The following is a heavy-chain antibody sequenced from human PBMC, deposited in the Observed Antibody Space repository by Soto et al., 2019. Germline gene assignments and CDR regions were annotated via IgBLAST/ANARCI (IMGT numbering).Heavy chain of an antibody. D-gene: IGHD2-2*01. CDR3: ARVSPRGRYQLLFFWFDP. V-gene: IGHV5-51*01. CDR1: GYSFTSYW. Sequence: PGESLKISCKGSGYSFTSYWIGWVRQMPGKGLEWMGIIYPGDSDTRYSPSFQGQVTISADKSISTAYLQWSSLKASDTAMYYCARVSPRGRYQLLFFWFDPWGQGTLVTVSS. J-gene: IGHJ5*02. CDR2: IYPGDSDT.